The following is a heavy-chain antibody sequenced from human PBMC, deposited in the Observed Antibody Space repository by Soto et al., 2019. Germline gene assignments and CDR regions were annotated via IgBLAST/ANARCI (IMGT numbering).Heavy chain of an antibody. Sequence: PSETLSLTCTVSGGSISSGGYYWSWIRHPPGKGLEWIGYIYYSGSTYYNPSLKSRVTISVDTSKNQFSLKLSSVTAADTAVYYCARGHDSSARWDYFDYWGQGTLVTVSS. J-gene: IGHJ4*02. D-gene: IGHD3-22*01. V-gene: IGHV4-30-4*01. CDR1: GGSISSGGYY. CDR2: IYYSGST. CDR3: ARGHDSSARWDYFDY.